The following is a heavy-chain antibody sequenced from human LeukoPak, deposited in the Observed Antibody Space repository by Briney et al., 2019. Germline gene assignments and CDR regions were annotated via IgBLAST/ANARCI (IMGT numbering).Heavy chain of an antibody. Sequence: GGSLRLSCAASGISFSDYYMSWIRQAPGKGLEWVSLISSTSPSAISYGDSVKGRFTTFRDNGRNSLFLQMNSLRAEDTATHYCAGHARGSFLVYWGQGILVTVST. CDR3: AGHARGSFLVY. CDR2: ISSTSPSAI. CDR1: GISFSDYY. D-gene: IGHD6-6*01. V-gene: IGHV3-11*01. J-gene: IGHJ4*02.